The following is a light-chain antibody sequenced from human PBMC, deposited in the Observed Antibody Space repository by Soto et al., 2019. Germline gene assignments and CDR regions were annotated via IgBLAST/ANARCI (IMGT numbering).Light chain of an antibody. J-gene: IGKJ2*01. CDR1: QSLLQSNGYNY. CDR2: FGS. Sequence: DIVMSQSPLSLPVTPGEPASISCRSSQSLLQSNGYNYLDWYRQKPGQSPQLLIYFGSYRASGVPDRFSGSGAGKDFTLKISRVEAEDVGVYYCMQALQTPYTFGQGTKLEIK. V-gene: IGKV2-28*01. CDR3: MQALQTPYT.